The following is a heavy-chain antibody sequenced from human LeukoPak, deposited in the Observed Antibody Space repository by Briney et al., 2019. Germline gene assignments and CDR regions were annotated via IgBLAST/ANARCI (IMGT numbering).Heavy chain of an antibody. Sequence: GGSLRLSCAASGFTFSNYAMNWVRQAPGKGLEWVSSISASGSGTFYTDSMNGRFTISRDNAKKTFFLQMKNLRPGDTALYYCAKGRDTSGRQNFDFWGQGTLVTVSS. V-gene: IGHV3-23*01. D-gene: IGHD6-19*01. CDR1: GFTFSNYA. CDR2: ISASGSGT. J-gene: IGHJ4*02. CDR3: AKGRDTSGRQNFDF.